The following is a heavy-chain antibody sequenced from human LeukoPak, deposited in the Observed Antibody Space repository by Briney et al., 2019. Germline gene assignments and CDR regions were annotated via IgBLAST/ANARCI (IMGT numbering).Heavy chain of an antibody. Sequence: SETLSLTCTVSGGSISSYYWSWIRQPAGKGLEWIGRIYTSGSTNYNPSLKSRVTTSVDTSKNQISLKLFSVTAADTAVYYCARSARAAAGSYYFDYWGQGTLVTVSS. J-gene: IGHJ4*02. D-gene: IGHD6-13*01. CDR1: GGSISSYY. CDR2: IYTSGST. V-gene: IGHV4-4*07. CDR3: ARSARAAAGSYYFDY.